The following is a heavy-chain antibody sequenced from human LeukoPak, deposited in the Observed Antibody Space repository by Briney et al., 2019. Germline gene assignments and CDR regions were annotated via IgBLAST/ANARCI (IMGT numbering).Heavy chain of an antibody. D-gene: IGHD2-2*01. CDR1: GFTFSSYW. CDR3: AKVAGYQPYYGMDV. J-gene: IGHJ6*02. V-gene: IGHV3-23*01. Sequence: GGSLRLSCAASGFTFSSYWMSWVRQVPGKGLEWVSAISGSGGTTYYADSVKGRFTISRDNSKNTLYLQMNSLRAEDTAECYCAKVAGYQPYYGMDVWGQETTVTVSS. CDR2: ISGSGGTT.